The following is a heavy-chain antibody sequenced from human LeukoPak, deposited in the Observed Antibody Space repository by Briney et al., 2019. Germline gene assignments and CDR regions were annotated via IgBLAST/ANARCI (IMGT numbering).Heavy chain of an antibody. CDR1: VYTFTRYD. CDR2: MNPNSGNT. CDR3: ARVRIRDYYGSGSYYNVRWFDP. D-gene: IGHD3-10*01. Sequence: SSVKVSCKASVYTFTRYDINWVRQATGQGLEWMGWMNPNSGNTGYAQKFQGRATTTRNTSISTAYMELSSLRSEDTGVYYCARVRIRDYYGSGSYYNVRWFDPWGQGTLVTVSS. V-gene: IGHV1-8*01. J-gene: IGHJ5*02.